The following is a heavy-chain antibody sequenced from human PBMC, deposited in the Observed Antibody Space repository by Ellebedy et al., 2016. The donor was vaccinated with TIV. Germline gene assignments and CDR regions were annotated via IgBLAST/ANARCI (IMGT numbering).Heavy chain of an antibody. Sequence: SETLSLXXTVSGGSISSYYWSWIRQPPGKGLEWIGYIYYSGSTNYNPSLKSRVTISVDTSKNQFSLKLSSVTAADTAVYYCASRAIFGMGIDAFDIWGQGRMVTVSS. J-gene: IGHJ3*02. CDR1: GGSISSYY. CDR2: IYYSGST. V-gene: IGHV4-59*01. D-gene: IGHD3-3*01. CDR3: ASRAIFGMGIDAFDI.